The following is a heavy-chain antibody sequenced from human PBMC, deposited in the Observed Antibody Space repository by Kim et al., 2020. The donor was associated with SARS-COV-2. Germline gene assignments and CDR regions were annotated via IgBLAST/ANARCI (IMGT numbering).Heavy chain of an antibody. CDR3: AALYSGSYSAPDY. D-gene: IGHD1-26*01. J-gene: IGHJ4*02. CDR2: IPSSGSTI. Sequence: GGSLRLSCAASGFTFSSYEMNWVRQAPGKGLEWVSYIPSSGSTIKYADSVKGRFTISRDTAKNSLYLQMNRLRAEDTAVYYCAALYSGSYSAPDYWGQGTLVTVSS. CDR1: GFTFSSYE. V-gene: IGHV3-48*03.